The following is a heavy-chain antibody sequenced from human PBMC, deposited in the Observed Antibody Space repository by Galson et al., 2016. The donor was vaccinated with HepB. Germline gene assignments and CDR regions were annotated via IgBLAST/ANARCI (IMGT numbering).Heavy chain of an antibody. CDR2: IWYSGKSK. V-gene: IGHV3-33*01. J-gene: IGHJ4*02. D-gene: IGHD1-26*01. CDR3: ARDLPIVGAPGLDY. Sequence: SLRLSCAASGFDFRSHGMHWVRQAPGKGLEWVALIWYSGKSKYYSDSVRGRFTISRDNSMKKVYLEMNGLRDEDTAVYYCARDLPIVGAPGLDYWGQGSLVTVSS. CDR1: GFDFRSHG.